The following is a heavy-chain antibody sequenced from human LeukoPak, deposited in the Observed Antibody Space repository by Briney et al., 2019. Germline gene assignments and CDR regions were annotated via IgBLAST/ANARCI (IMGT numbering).Heavy chain of an antibody. J-gene: IGHJ4*02. V-gene: IGHV1-18*01. D-gene: IGHD3-10*01. Sequence: ASVKVSCKASGYTFTSYGISWVRQAPGQGLEWMGWISAYNGNTNYAQKLQGRVTMTTDTSTSTAYMELRSLRSDDTAVYYCARDLSQYGWFGELYYWGQGTLVTVSS. CDR1: GYTFTSYG. CDR2: ISAYNGNT. CDR3: ARDLSQYGWFGELYY.